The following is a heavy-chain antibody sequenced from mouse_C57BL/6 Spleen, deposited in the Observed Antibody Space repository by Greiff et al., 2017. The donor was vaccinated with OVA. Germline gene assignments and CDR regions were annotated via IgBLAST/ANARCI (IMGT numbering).Heavy chain of an antibody. D-gene: IGHD2-5*01. CDR2: SRNKANDYTT. CDR1: GFTFSDFY. Sequence: EVHLVESGGGLVQSGRSLRLFCATSGFTFSDFYMEWVRHAPGTGLEWIAASRNKANDYTTEYSASVKGRFIVSRDTSQSILYLQMNALRAEDTAIYYCARDADSNYGYFDVWGTGTTVTVSS. CDR3: ARDADSNYGYFDV. J-gene: IGHJ1*03. V-gene: IGHV7-1*01.